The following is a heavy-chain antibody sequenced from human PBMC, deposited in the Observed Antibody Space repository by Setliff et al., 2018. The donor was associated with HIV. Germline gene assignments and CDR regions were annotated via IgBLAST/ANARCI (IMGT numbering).Heavy chain of an antibody. D-gene: IGHD6-13*01. J-gene: IGHJ2*01. V-gene: IGHV1-18*01. CDR1: GYIFSSYG. CDR2: ISAYNGNI. CDR3: ARDREAGDWYFDL. Sequence: GASVKASCKASGYIFSSYGISWVRQAPGQGLEWMGWISAYNGNINYAQKFQGRVTMTTDTSTNTAHMELRSLRSDDTAVYYCARDREAGDWYFDLWGRGTLVTVSS.